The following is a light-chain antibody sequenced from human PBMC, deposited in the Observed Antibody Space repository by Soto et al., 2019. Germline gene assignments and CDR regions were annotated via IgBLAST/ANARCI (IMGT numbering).Light chain of an antibody. CDR1: QSISSW. CDR3: QQALT. Sequence: DIQMTQSPSTLSASVGDRVTITCRASQSISSWLAWYQQKPGKAPKLLIYDASSLESGVPSRFSGSGSGTEFTLTISSLQPDDFATYYGQQALTFGPGTKVDIK. V-gene: IGKV1-5*01. CDR2: DAS. J-gene: IGKJ3*01.